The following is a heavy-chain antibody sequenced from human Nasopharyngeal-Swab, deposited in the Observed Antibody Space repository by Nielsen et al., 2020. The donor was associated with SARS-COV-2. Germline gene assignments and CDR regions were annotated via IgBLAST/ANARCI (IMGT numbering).Heavy chain of an antibody. CDR3: ARDRVSGSYVDY. CDR2: TSYDGSNK. V-gene: IGHV3-30-3*01. J-gene: IGHJ4*02. Sequence: WIRQPPGKGLEWVAVTSYDGSNKYYADSVKGRFTISRDNSKNTLYLQMNSLRAEDTAVYYCARDRVSGSYVDYWGQGTLVTVSS. D-gene: IGHD1-26*01.